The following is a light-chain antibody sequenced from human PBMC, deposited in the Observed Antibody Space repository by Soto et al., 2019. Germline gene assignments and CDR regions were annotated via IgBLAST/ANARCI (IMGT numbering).Light chain of an antibody. Sequence: QSALTQPASVSGSPGQSITISCTGTSSDVGSYNLVSWYQQHPGQAPKLIIYEVNKRASGFSNRFSGSKSGNTASLTISGLQTEDESDYYCSSYADKSNVLFGGGTQLTVL. CDR1: SSDVGSYNL. CDR2: EVN. J-gene: IGLJ3*02. V-gene: IGLV2-23*02. CDR3: SSYADKSNVL.